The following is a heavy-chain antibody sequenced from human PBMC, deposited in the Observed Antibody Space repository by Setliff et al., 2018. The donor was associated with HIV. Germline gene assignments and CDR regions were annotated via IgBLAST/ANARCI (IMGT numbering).Heavy chain of an antibody. CDR2: IYYTGST. CDR1: GGSVGSGSYY. J-gene: IGHJ4*02. D-gene: IGHD4-17*01. Sequence: SETLSLTCTVSGGSVGSGSYYWSWVRQPPGKGLEWIGYIYYTGSTNYNPSLKSRLTISVDTSKNQFSLKLRSVTAADTAVYYCARDPPGYGDSNDYWGQRTLVTVSS. CDR3: ARDPPGYGDSNDY. V-gene: IGHV4-61*01.